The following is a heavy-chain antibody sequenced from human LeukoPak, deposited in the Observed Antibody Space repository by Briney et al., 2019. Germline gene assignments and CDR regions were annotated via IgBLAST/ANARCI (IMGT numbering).Heavy chain of an antibody. Sequence: ASVKVSCKASGYPFYTYGLSWVRQAPGQGLEWMGQISGNDGATKYAQKFQGRVTMTTDTATSTAYMALTSLTSDDTAVYYCARDVPDFWSGFDSWGQGTLVTVSP. J-gene: IGHJ4*02. CDR3: ARDVPDFWSGFDS. CDR1: GYPFYTYG. CDR2: ISGNDGAT. D-gene: IGHD3-3*01. V-gene: IGHV1-18*01.